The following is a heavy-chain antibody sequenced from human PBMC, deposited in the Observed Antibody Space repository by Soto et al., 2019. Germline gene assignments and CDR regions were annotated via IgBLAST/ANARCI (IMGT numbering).Heavy chain of an antibody. CDR2: ISSSSTHI. J-gene: IGHJ3*02. CDR3: VRDQAAFDI. V-gene: IGHV3-21*01. Sequence: QLVEAGGGLVKPGGSLRLSCAASGFDFSYYNMIWVRQSPGKGLEWVSCISSSSTHIYYVDSVKGRFTISRDNAKNAPSLRRNSLRADDTAVYYCVRDQAAFDIWGQGTRVTVSS. CDR1: GFDFSYYN.